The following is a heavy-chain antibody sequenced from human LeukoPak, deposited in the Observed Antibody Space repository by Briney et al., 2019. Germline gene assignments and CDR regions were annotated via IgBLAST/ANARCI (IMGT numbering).Heavy chain of an antibody. D-gene: IGHD3-10*01. Sequence: GGSLRLSCAASGFSFSAFWMTWLRQATGKGLEWVANIKQDGSEKNYVESVKGRFSISRDNAKKSLYLQMNSLRAEDTAVYYCARDYYGSGSYYDRWGQGTLVTVS. CDR1: GFSFSAFW. J-gene: IGHJ5*02. V-gene: IGHV3-7*01. CDR3: ARDYYGSGSYYDR. CDR2: IKQDGSEK.